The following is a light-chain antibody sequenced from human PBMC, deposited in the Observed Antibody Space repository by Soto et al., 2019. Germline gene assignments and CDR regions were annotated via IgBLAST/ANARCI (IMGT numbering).Light chain of an antibody. V-gene: IGKV1-8*01. CDR3: PQYYSYPQYT. CDR1: QGISSY. J-gene: IGKJ2*01. Sequence: AIRMTQSPSSFSASTGDSVTITCRASQGISSYLAWYQQKPGKAPKLLIYAASTLQSGVPSRFSGSGSGTDFTLTISCLQSEDFATYYRPQYYSYPQYTFGQGTKLEIK. CDR2: AAS.